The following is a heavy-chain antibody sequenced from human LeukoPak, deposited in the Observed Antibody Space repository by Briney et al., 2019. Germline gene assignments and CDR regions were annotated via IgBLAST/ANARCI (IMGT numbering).Heavy chain of an antibody. D-gene: IGHD6-6*01. CDR2: ISWNSGSI. J-gene: IGHJ4*02. Sequence: GGSLRLSCAASGFTFDDYAMPWVRHAPGKGLGWVSGISWNSGSIGYADSVKGRFTISRDNAKNSLYLQMNSLRAEDTALYYCAKDGYSSSSFTDGFDYWGQGTLVTVSS. CDR1: GFTFDDYA. V-gene: IGHV3-9*01. CDR3: AKDGYSSSSFTDGFDY.